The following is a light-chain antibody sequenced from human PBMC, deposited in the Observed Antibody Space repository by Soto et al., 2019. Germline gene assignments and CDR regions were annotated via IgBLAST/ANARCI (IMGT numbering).Light chain of an antibody. CDR2: GAS. J-gene: IGKJ2*01. CDR3: QQYGSSPVT. CDR1: QSVSSSY. Sequence: EIVLTQSPGTLSLSPGERATLSCRASQSVSSSYLAWYQQKPGQAPRLLIYGASSRATGIPDRLSGSGSGTDFTLTISRLEPEDFAVYYCQQYGSSPVTFGQGTKLEIK. V-gene: IGKV3-20*01.